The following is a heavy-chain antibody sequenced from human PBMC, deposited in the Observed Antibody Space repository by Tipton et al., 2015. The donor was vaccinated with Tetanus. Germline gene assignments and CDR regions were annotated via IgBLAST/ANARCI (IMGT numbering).Heavy chain of an antibody. CDR3: ARDQGGGRVARLNWFDP. J-gene: IGHJ5*02. D-gene: IGHD2-21*01. V-gene: IGHV4-30-2*05. CDR1: GALLTTGGYS. CDR2: IYHTGST. Sequence: TLSLTCNVTGALLTTGGYSWGWIRQPPGQGLEWIGYIYHTGSTYYNPSLKSRVTISVDTSSNQFFLKLTSVTAADTAVYYCARDQGGGRVARLNWFDPWGQGTLVTVSP.